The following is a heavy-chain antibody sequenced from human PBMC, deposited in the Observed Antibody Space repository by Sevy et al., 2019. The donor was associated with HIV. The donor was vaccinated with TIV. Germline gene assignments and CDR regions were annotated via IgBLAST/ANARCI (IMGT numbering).Heavy chain of an antibody. CDR3: ARHCSGSSCSHAFYI. CDR2: INHSGSA. CDR1: GGSFSGYY. J-gene: IGHJ3*02. Sequence: SETLSLTCAVYGGSFSGYYWSWIRQPPGKGLEWVGEINHSGSANYNPSLKSRVTISVDTSDNQFSLKLSSVTAADTAVYYCARHCSGSSCSHAFYIWGQGTMVTVSS. V-gene: IGHV4-34*01. D-gene: IGHD2-2*01.